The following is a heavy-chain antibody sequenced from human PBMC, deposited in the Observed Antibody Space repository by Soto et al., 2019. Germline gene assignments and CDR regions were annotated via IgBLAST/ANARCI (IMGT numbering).Heavy chain of an antibody. Sequence: GASVKVSCKASGYTFTSYGISWVRQAPGQGLEWMGWISAYNGNTNYAQKLQGRVTMTTDTSTSTAYMELRSLRSDDTAVYYCARDGISGGSYRHHYYYYGMDVWGQETTVTVSS. V-gene: IGHV1-18*01. CDR3: ARDGISGGSYRHHYYYYGMDV. CDR2: ISAYNGNT. D-gene: IGHD1-26*01. CDR1: GYTFTSYG. J-gene: IGHJ6*02.